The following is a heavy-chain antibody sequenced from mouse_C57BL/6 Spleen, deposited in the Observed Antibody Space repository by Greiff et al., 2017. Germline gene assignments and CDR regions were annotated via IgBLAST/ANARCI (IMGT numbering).Heavy chain of an antibody. CDR3: ASDGHYWFAY. J-gene: IGHJ3*01. D-gene: IGHD2-3*01. CDR1: GYTFTSYW. V-gene: IGHV1-55*01. Sequence: QVQLQQPGAELVKPGASVKMSCKASGYTFTSYWITWVKQRPGQGLEWIGDIYPGSGSTNYNEKFKSKATLTVDTTSSTAYMQLSSLTSEDSAGYYCASDGHYWFAYWGQGTLVTVSA. CDR2: IYPGSGST.